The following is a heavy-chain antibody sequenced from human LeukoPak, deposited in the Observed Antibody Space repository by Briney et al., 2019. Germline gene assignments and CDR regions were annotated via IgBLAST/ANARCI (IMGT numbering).Heavy chain of an antibody. CDR1: GFTFSSYS. Sequence: PGGSLRLSCAASGFTFSSYSMNWVRQAPGKGLEWVSSISSSSSYIYYADSVKGRFTISRDNAKNSLYLQMNSLRAEDTAVYYCARDLGDAVAGSWFDPWGQGTLVTVSS. CDR3: ARDLGDAVAGSWFDP. V-gene: IGHV3-21*01. J-gene: IGHJ5*02. D-gene: IGHD6-19*01. CDR2: ISSSSSYI.